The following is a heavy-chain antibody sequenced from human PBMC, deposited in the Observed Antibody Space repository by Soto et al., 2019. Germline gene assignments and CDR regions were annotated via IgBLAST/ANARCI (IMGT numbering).Heavy chain of an antibody. D-gene: IGHD6-6*01. J-gene: IGHJ6*02. Sequence: GASVKVSCKASGFTFTSSAVQWVRQARGQRLEWIGWIVVGSGNTNYAQRFQERVTITRDMSTSTAYMELSSLRSEDTAVYYCAAGLMSGSSSSGYYYYGMDVWG. CDR2: IVVGSGNT. CDR3: AAGLMSGSSSSGYYYYGMDV. CDR1: GFTFTSSA. V-gene: IGHV1-58*01.